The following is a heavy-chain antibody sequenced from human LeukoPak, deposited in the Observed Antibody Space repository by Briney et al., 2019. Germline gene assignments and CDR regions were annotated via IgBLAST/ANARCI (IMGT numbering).Heavy chain of an antibody. Sequence: PGRSLRLSCAASGFTFSSYAMHWVRQAPGKGLEWVAVISYDGSNKYYADSVKGRFTISRDNSKNTLYLQMNSLRAEDTAVYCCARDLVAGLFDYWGQGTLVTVSS. CDR1: GFTFSSYA. J-gene: IGHJ4*02. D-gene: IGHD6-19*01. CDR2: ISYDGSNK. V-gene: IGHV3-30*04. CDR3: ARDLVAGLFDY.